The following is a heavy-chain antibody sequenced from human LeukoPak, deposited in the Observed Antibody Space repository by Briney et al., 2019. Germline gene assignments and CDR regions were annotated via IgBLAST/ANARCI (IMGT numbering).Heavy chain of an antibody. Sequence: PSETLSLTCTVSVGSISSYYWSWIRQPPGKGLEWIGYIYYSGSTNYNPSLKSRVTISVDTSKNQFSLKLSSVTAADTAVYYCAGRTNYDSSGYYNAFDIWGQGTMVTVSS. CDR2: IYYSGST. V-gene: IGHV4-59*08. D-gene: IGHD3-22*01. J-gene: IGHJ3*02. CDR3: AGRTNYDSSGYYNAFDI. CDR1: VGSISSYY.